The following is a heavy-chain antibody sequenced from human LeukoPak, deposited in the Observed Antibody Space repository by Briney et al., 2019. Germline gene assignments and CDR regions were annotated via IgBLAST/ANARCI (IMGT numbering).Heavy chain of an antibody. CDR3: ARGGGLGYCSSTSCRFDY. V-gene: IGHV1-46*01. CDR1: GYIFTNYY. Sequence: GASVKVSCKASGYIFTNYYMHWVRQAPGQGLEWMGMINPSGGSTRYAQKFQGRVTMTRDTSTNTVYMELSSLRPEDTAVYYCARGGGLGYCSSTSCRFDYWGQGTLVTVSS. J-gene: IGHJ4*02. D-gene: IGHD2-2*01. CDR2: INPSGGST.